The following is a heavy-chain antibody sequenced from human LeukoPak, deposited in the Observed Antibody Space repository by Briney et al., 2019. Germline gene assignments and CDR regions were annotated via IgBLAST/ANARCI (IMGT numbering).Heavy chain of an antibody. D-gene: IGHD6-19*01. CDR2: IYTSGSA. V-gene: IGHV4-4*07. CDR1: GGSISSYY. J-gene: IGHJ6*02. Sequence: SETLSLTCTVSGGSISSYYWSWIRQPAGKGLEWIGRIYTSGSANYNPSLKSRVTMSVDTSKNQFSLKLSSVTAEDTAVYYCARDRIAVAGTWADDYYYYYGMDVWGQGTTVTVSS. CDR3: ARDRIAVAGTWADDYYYYYGMDV.